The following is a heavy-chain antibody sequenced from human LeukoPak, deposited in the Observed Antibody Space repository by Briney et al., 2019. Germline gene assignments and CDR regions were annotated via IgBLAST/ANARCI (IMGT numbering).Heavy chain of an antibody. D-gene: IGHD2-21*01. V-gene: IGHV1-69*04. CDR2: IIPILGIA. CDR1: GGTFSSYA. J-gene: IGHJ4*02. Sequence: ASVKVSCKASGGTFSSYAISWVRQAPGQGLEWMGRIIPILGIANYAQKFQGRVTITADKSTSTAYMELSSLRSEDTAVYYCAREDYSRIYFDYWGQGTLVTVSS. CDR3: AREDYSRIYFDY.